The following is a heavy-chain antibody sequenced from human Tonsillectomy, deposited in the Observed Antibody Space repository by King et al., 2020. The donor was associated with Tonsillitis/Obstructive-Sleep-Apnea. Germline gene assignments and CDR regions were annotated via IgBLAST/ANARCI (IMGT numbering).Heavy chain of an antibody. CDR1: GISLRRGGVA. Sequence: ITLKESGPTLVKPTQTLTLTFTFSGISLRRGGVAVGWIRQPPGKALEWLALIYWDDTKRYRPSLRSRLTITKETSKNQVVLTVTNLDPVDTATYFCAFLPDGYFACSGQGALVAVPS. V-gene: IGHV2-5*02. D-gene: IGHD5-24*01. J-gene: IGHJ4*02. CDR3: AFLPDGYFAC. CDR2: IYWDDTK.